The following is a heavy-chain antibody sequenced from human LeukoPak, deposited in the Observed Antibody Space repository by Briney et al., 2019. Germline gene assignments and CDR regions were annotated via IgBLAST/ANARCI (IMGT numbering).Heavy chain of an antibody. CDR3: ARGDYYHAMDV. D-gene: IGHD2-21*01. Sequence: AASVTVSCKASGYTFTGYYIHWVRQGPGQGLEWMGWINPNNGGTNSAQKFQDRVAMTRDTSISTAYMELSRLRSDDTAVYYCARGDYYHAMDVWGQGTTVTVSS. V-gene: IGHV1-2*02. CDR1: GYTFTGYY. J-gene: IGHJ6*02. CDR2: INPNNGGT.